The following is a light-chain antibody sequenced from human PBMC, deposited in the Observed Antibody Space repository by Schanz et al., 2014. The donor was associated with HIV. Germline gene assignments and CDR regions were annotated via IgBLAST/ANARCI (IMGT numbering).Light chain of an antibody. CDR1: QNIANW. CDR2: QAS. V-gene: IGKV1-5*03. J-gene: IGKJ1*01. Sequence: DIQMPQSPSTLSGSVGDRVTITCRASQNIANWVAWYQQKPGTAPNLLIFQASTLNTGVPSRFSGSGSGTQFTLTISSLQPDDFATYYCQQYYSSSWTFGQGTNVEVK. CDR3: QQYYSSSWT.